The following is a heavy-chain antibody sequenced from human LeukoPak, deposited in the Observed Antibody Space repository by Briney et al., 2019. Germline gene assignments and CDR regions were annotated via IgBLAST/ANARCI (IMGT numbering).Heavy chain of an antibody. CDR3: AKGLRFLEWSPLMSYYFDY. CDR2: ISPSGGGT. D-gene: IGHD3-3*01. Sequence: GGSLRLSCAASGFTFRNHGMNWVRQAPGKGLEWVSGISPSGGGTYYADSVKGRFTISRDNSKNTLYLQMNSLRAEDTAVYYCAKGLRFLEWSPLMSYYFDYWGQGTLVTVSS. CDR1: GFTFRNHG. J-gene: IGHJ4*02. V-gene: IGHV3-23*01.